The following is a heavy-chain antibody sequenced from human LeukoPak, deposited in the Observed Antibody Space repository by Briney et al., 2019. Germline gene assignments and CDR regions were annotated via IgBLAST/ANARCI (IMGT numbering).Heavy chain of an antibody. CDR2: IYYGGST. CDR1: GGSISSGDYY. CDR3: ARDHLTRGYSGYDPVFFDY. Sequence: PSETLSLTCTVSGGSISSGDYYWSWIRQPPGKGLEWIGYIYYGGSTYYNPSLKSRVTISVDTSKNHFFLKLSSVTAADTAVYYCARDHLTRGYSGYDPVFFDYWGQGTLVTVSS. D-gene: IGHD5-12*01. J-gene: IGHJ4*02. V-gene: IGHV4-30-4*01.